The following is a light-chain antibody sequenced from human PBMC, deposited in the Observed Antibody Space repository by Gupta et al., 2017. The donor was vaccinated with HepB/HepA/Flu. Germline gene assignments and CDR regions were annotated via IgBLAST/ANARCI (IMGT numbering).Light chain of an antibody. V-gene: IGKV1-5*03. CDR2: KAS. J-gene: IGKJ2*02. CDR3: QQYNTSPCT. CDR1: QSISSW. Sequence: DIQMTQSPSTLSASVGDRVTITCRASQSISSWLARYQQKPGKAPKILIYKASSLESGVSSRFSGSGSGTEFTLTISGLQPDDFATYFCQQYNTSPCTFGQGTKLEIK.